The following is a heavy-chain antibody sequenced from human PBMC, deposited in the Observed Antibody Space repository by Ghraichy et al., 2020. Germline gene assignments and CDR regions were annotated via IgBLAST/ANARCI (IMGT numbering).Heavy chain of an antibody. J-gene: IGHJ4*02. Sequence: GGSLRLSCAASGFTFSSYWMHWVRQAPGKGLVWVSRINSDGSSTSYADSVKGRFTISRDNAKNTLYLQMNSRRAEDTAVYYCARGYHCSGGSCYTPIDYWGQGTLVTVSS. V-gene: IGHV3-74*01. CDR2: INSDGSST. CDR1: GFTFSSYW. CDR3: ARGYHCSGGSCYTPIDY. D-gene: IGHD2-15*01.